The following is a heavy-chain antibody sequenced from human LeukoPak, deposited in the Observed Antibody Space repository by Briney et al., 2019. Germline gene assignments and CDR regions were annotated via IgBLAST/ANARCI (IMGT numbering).Heavy chain of an antibody. CDR3: ARFASTVPGTNWFDP. D-gene: IGHD6-19*01. J-gene: IGHJ5*02. V-gene: IGHV4-59*08. CDR1: GGSITSSY. CDR2: IYYSGST. Sequence: SETLSLTCTVSGGSITSSYWSWIRQPPGKGLEWIGHIYYSGSTTYNPSLKSRVTISVDTSKNQFSLKLSSVTATDTAVYYCARFASTVPGTNWFDPWGQGTLVTVSS.